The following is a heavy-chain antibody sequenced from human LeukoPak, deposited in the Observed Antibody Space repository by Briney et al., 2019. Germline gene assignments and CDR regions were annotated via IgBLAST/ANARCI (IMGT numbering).Heavy chain of an antibody. Sequence: PSETLSLTCAVYGGSFSGYYWSGIRQPPGKGLEWIGEINHSGSTNYNPSLKSRVTISVDTPKNQFSLKLSSVTAADTAVYYCARGGIFRSSTDYWGQGTLVTVSS. CDR3: ARGGIFRSSTDY. CDR2: INHSGST. J-gene: IGHJ4*02. D-gene: IGHD3-3*01. V-gene: IGHV4-34*01. CDR1: GGSFSGYY.